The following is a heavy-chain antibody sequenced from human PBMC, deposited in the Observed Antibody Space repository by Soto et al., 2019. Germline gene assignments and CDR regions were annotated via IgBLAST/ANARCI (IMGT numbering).Heavy chain of an antibody. J-gene: IGHJ6*02. Sequence: QVQLQESGPGLVKPSQTLSLTCTVSGGSISSGGYYWSWIRQHPGKGLEWIGYIYYSGSTYYNPSLKIRVTITVDTSKNHCALKRSSVTAAVTAVYYCSIGYYYYYYGMDGWGQGTTVTVSS. CDR2: IYYSGST. CDR1: GGSISSGGYY. V-gene: IGHV4-31*03. CDR3: SIGYYYYYYGMDG.